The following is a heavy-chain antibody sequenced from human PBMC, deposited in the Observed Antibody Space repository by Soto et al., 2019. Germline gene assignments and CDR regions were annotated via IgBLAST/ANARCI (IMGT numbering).Heavy chain of an antibody. CDR2: IYYSGST. CDR1: GGSISSYY. D-gene: IGHD3-10*01. Sequence: PSETLSLTCTVSGGSISSYYWSWIRQPPGKGLEWIGYIYYSGSTNYNPSLKSRVTISVDTSKNQFSLKLSSVTAADTAVYYCARVRGYGSGSYLGNWFHPCGQVTMVTV. J-gene: IGHJ5*02. CDR3: ARVRGYGSGSYLGNWFHP. V-gene: IGHV4-59*01.